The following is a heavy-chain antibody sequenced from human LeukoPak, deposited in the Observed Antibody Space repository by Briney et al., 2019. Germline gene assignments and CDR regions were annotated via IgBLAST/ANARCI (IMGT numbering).Heavy chain of an antibody. V-gene: IGHV4-38-2*02. J-gene: IGHJ4*02. D-gene: IGHD3-10*01. CDR1: GYSISSGYY. Sequence: PSETLSLTCTVSGYSISSGYYWGWLRQPPGKGLEWIGSIYHSGSTYYNPSLRSRVTISVDTSKNQFSLKLSSVTAADTAVDYCARALVGGSAGDYFDYWGQGTPVTVSS. CDR3: ARALVGGSAGDYFDY. CDR2: IYHSGST.